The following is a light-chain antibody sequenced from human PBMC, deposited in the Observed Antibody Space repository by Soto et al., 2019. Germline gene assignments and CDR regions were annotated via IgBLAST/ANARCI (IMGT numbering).Light chain of an antibody. CDR1: PRVSSY. J-gene: IGKJ5*01. CDR3: QQRANWPPIT. CDR2: DAS. Sequence: IILTQPPATLIRSPGRRAPLSYRASPRVSSYLAWYQQKPGQAPRLLIYDASNRAIGIPVRFSGSGSGTDFTLTISSLEPEDFAVYYCQQRANWPPITFG. V-gene: IGKV3-11*01.